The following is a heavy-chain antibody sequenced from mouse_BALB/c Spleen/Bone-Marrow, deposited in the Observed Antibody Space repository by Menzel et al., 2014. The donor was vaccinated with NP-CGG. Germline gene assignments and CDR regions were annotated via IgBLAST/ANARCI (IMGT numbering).Heavy chain of an antibody. CDR1: GYTFTEYI. CDR3: ARHEDLDIRRRLGAMDY. CDR2: FFPGSGFI. J-gene: IGHJ4*01. D-gene: IGHD2-12*01. Sequence: VQLLQSGAELVKPGASVKVACKASGYTFTEYIIHWIKQRSGQGLVWFGWFFPGSGFIPYNENFKDKAALTADKSSSTDYMELSRLTSEDSAVYFCARHEDLDIRRRLGAMDYWGQGTTVTVAS. V-gene: IGHV1-62-2*01.